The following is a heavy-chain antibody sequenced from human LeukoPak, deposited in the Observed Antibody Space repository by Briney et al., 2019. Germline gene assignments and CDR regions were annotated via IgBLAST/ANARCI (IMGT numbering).Heavy chain of an antibody. J-gene: IGHJ5*02. CDR2: IDPSDSYT. D-gene: IGHD4-17*01. Sequence: GESLKISCKGSRYSFTNSWISWVRQMPGKGLEWMGRIDPSDSYTNYSPSFQGHVTISADKSTSTVYLQWSSLKASDTAMYYCTRSLTTTVTTRFDPWGKGTLVIVSS. CDR1: RYSFTNSW. CDR3: TRSLTTTVTTRFDP. V-gene: IGHV5-10-1*01.